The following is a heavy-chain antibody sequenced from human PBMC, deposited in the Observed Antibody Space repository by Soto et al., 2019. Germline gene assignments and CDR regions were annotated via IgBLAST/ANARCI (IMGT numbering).Heavy chain of an antibody. D-gene: IGHD3-10*01. Sequence: EVQLSGSGGGLVQPGGCLRLSCAASGFTFSSYAMSWVRQAPGKGLEWVSAISGSSTSTYYADSVKGRFTISRDNSKNTLYLQMNSLRAEDTAVSYCAKDPSSGFALENYFDYWGQGTLVTVSS. J-gene: IGHJ4*02. CDR1: GFTFSSYA. CDR3: AKDPSSGFALENYFDY. V-gene: IGHV3-23*01. CDR2: ISGSSTST.